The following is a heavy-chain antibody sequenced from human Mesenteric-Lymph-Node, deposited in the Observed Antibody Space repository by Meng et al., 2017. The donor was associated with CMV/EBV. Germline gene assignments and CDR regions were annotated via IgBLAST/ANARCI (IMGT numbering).Heavy chain of an antibody. Sequence: QIQLQKYGQGLVKSSKTTVVSRTTAGDSISSNNAAWNWIRQSPSRGLEWLGRTYYRSESYNDYAVSVKSRISVNLDTSKNQLSLHLNFVTPEDTAVYYCAYFGDLPPLWWGQGTLVTVSS. J-gene: IGHJ4*02. CDR1: GDSISSNNAA. CDR3: AYFGDLPPLW. V-gene: IGHV6-1*01. D-gene: IGHD3-16*01. CDR2: TYYRSESYN.